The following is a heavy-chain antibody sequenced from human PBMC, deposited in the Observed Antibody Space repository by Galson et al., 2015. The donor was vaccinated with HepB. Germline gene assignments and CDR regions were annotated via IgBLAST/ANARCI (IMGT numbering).Heavy chain of an antibody. CDR1: GFTFSSYA. J-gene: IGHJ4*02. D-gene: IGHD2-15*01. CDR3: ARDGYCSGGSCYHLGLRSPGPFDY. Sequence: SLRLSCAASGFTFSSYAMHWVRQAPGKGLEWVAVISYDGSNKYYADSVKGRFTISRDNSKNTLYLQMNSLRAEDTAVYYCARDGYCSGGSCYHLGLRSPGPFDYWGQGTLVTVSS. CDR2: ISYDGSNK. V-gene: IGHV3-30-3*01.